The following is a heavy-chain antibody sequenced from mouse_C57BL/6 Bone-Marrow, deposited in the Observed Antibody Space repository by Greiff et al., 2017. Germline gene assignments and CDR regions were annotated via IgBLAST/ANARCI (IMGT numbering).Heavy chain of an antibody. J-gene: IGHJ4*01. CDR1: GYSITSGYD. Sequence: EVQLVESGPGMVKPSQSLSLTCTVTGYSITSGYDWHWIRHFPGNKLEWMGYISYSGSTNYNPSLKSRISITHNTSKNHFFLKLHSVTTEDTATYYCARGGLPPYAMDYWGQGTSVTVSS. D-gene: IGHD2-2*01. CDR2: ISYSGST. CDR3: ARGGLPPYAMDY. V-gene: IGHV3-1*01.